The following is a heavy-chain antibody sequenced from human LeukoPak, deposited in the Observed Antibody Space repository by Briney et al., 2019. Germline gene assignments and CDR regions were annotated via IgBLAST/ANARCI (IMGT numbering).Heavy chain of an antibody. J-gene: IGHJ6*03. D-gene: IGHD7-27*01. CDR3: ASNWGYYYYYYYMDV. CDR1: GFTFSKYG. V-gene: IGHV3-48*04. CDR2: ISSSGSTI. Sequence: GGSLRLSCAASGFTFSKYGMHWVRQAPGKGLEWVSYISSSGSTIYYADSVKGRFTISRDNAKNSLYLQMNSLRAEDTAVYYCASNWGYYYYYYYMDVWGKGTTVTVSS.